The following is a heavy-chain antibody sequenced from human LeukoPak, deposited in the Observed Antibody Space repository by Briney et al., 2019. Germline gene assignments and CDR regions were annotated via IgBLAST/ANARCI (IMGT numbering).Heavy chain of an antibody. D-gene: IGHD6-13*01. V-gene: IGHV3-30*02. CDR1: GFIFSSYG. Sequence: GGSLRLSCAASGFIFSSYGMHWVRQAPGKGLEWVAFTRYDGTNKYYGDSVKGRFTISRDNSKNTLYLQMNSLRAEDTAVYYCAEDNIAAAGKTYWGQGTLVTVSS. J-gene: IGHJ4*02. CDR3: AEDNIAAAGKTY. CDR2: TRYDGTNK.